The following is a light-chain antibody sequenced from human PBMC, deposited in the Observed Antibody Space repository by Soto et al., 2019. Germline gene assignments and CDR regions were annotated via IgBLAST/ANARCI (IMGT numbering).Light chain of an antibody. Sequence: DIQMTQSPSTLSASVGDRVTITCRASQIISSWLAWYQQKPGKAPNLLVYGASALQSGVLSRFSGSGSGTEFTLTISSLQPDDLATYYCQQYNSYPYTFGQGTKLEIQ. CDR1: QIISSW. CDR3: QQYNSYPYT. V-gene: IGKV1-5*01. CDR2: GAS. J-gene: IGKJ2*01.